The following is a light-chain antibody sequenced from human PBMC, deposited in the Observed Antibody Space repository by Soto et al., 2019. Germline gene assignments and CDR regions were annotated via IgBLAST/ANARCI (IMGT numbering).Light chain of an antibody. J-gene: IGKJ1*01. Sequence: DLQMTQSPSSLSASIGDRVTITCRASQTISDYLNWYQQKPGKAPKLLIYAASRLQGGVPSRFSGSGSGTDFTLTISGLRPEDFATYSCQQSFSTPRTVGQGTKVDSK. CDR1: QTISDY. CDR2: AAS. V-gene: IGKV1-39*01. CDR3: QQSFSTPRT.